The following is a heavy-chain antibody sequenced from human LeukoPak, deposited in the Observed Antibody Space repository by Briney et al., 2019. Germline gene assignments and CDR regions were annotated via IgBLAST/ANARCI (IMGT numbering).Heavy chain of an antibody. CDR2: IKQDGSEK. D-gene: IGHD6-13*01. V-gene: IGHV3-7*01. Sequence: GGSLRLSCPASGFTFSTYWMSWVRQAPGKGLEWVANIKQDGSEKYYVDSVKGRFTISRDNAKNSLYLQMSSLRAEDTAVYYCARDWVRSSCTDWGQGTLVTVSS. CDR1: GFTFSTYW. J-gene: IGHJ4*02. CDR3: ARDWVRSSCTD.